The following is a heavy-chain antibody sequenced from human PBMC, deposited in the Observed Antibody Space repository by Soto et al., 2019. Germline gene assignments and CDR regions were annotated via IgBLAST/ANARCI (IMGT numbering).Heavy chain of an antibody. J-gene: IGHJ4*02. CDR1: GFTVGNNY. CDR3: AKEGRGSGSHYNSFGY. D-gene: IGHD3-10*01. CDR2: IYSTGTT. Sequence: EVQLVESGGGLIQPGGSLKLSCAASGFTVGNNYMSWVRQAPGKGLEWVSLIYSTGTTKYADSVKGRFTVSRDNAKNTLYLQMHSLRAEDTAVYYCAKEGRGSGSHYNSFGYWGQGTLVTVSS. V-gene: IGHV3-53*01.